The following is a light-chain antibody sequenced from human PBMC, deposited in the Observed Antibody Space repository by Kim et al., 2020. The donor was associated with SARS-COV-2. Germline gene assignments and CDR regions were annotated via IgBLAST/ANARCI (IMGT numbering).Light chain of an antibody. V-gene: IGLV1-47*01. J-gene: IGLJ3*02. Sequence: PRQRFTISCSASTSNIGSNYVCCYQQLPGTAPKLLIYTNNQRPSGVPDRFSASKSGTSASLAIGGLRSEDEADYHCATWDDRLSGPVFGGGTKLTVL. CDR2: TNN. CDR3: ATWDDRLSGPV. CDR1: TSNIGSNY.